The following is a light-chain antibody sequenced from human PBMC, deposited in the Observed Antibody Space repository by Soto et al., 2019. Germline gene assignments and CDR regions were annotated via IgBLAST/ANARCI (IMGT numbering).Light chain of an antibody. J-gene: IGKJ5*01. CDR2: DTS. CDR3: QQYYNWPSA. CDR1: QSISSY. V-gene: IGKV3-11*01. Sequence: IILTQSPAPLSLSPGDRATLSCRASQSISSYLSWYQQKPGQAPRPVIYDTSNRATNTPARFSGSGTGTNFTLTIISLVPHEFAVYYCQQYYNWPSAFGQGTRLEI.